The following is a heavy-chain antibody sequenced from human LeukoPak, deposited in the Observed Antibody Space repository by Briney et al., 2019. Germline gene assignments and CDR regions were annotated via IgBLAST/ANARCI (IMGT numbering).Heavy chain of an antibody. D-gene: IGHD2-2*01. J-gene: IGHJ5*02. Sequence: SETLSLTCAVYGGSFSGYYWSWIRQPPGKGLEWIGEINHSGSTNYNPSLKSRVTISVDTSKNQFSLKLSSVTAADTAVYYCARSRTWIDPWGQGTLVTVSS. CDR3: ARSRTWIDP. CDR2: INHSGST. CDR1: GGSFSGYY. V-gene: IGHV4-34*01.